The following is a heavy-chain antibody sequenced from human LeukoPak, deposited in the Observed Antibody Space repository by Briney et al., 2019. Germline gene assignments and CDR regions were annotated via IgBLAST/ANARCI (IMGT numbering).Heavy chain of an antibody. V-gene: IGHV3-30*02. CDR1: GFTFSSYG. J-gene: IGHJ4*02. D-gene: IGHD6-19*01. CDR3: AKGSYSSGWERFDY. Sequence: PVGSLRLSCAASGFTFSSYGMHWVRQAPGKGLEWVGLIWYDGSNKYYADSVKGRFTISRDNSKNTLYLQMNSLRAEDTAVYYCAKGSYSSGWERFDYWGQGTLVTVSS. CDR2: IWYDGSNK.